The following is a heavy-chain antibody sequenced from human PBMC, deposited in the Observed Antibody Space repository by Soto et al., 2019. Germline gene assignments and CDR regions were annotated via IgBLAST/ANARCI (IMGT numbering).Heavy chain of an antibody. Sequence: PSETLSLTCTVSGGSISSSSYYWGWIRQPPGKGLEWIGSIYYSGSTYYNPSLKSRVTISVDTSKNQFSLKLSSVTAADTAVYYCATPGYSGYHLLYYWGQGTLVTVSS. D-gene: IGHD5-12*01. V-gene: IGHV4-39*01. J-gene: IGHJ4*02. CDR3: ATPGYSGYHLLYY. CDR2: IYYSGST. CDR1: GGSISSSSYY.